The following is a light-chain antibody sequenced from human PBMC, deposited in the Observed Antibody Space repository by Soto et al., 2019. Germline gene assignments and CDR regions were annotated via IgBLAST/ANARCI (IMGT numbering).Light chain of an antibody. V-gene: IGKV1-5*01. CDR3: QQYNSYPT. CDR2: DAS. CDR1: QIISTS. J-gene: IGKJ1*01. Sequence: DIQMTQSPSTLSASVGDRVTISCRASQIISTSLAWYQQKPGKAPNLLIHDASSLESGVPSRFSGSGSGTEFTLTISSLQPDDFATYWCQQYNSYPTFGQGTKVEIK.